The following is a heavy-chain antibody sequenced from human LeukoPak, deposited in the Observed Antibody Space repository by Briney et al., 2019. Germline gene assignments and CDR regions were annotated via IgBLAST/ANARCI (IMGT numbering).Heavy chain of an antibody. CDR2: ISSSSSYI. D-gene: IGHD3-22*01. CDR1: GFTFSDYY. V-gene: IGHV3-11*06. J-gene: IGHJ4*02. CDR3: ARDPHYYDSSGHDY. Sequence: GGSLRLSCAASGFTFSDYYMSWIRQAPGKGLEWVSSISSSSSYIYYADSVKGRFTISRDNAKNSLYLQMNSLRAEDTAVYYCARDPHYYDSSGHDYWGQGTLVTVSS.